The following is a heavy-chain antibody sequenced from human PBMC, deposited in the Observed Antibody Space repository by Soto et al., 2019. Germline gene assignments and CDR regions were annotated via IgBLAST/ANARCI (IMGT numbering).Heavy chain of an antibody. CDR2: ISYDGSNK. Sequence: QVQLVESGGGVVQPGRSLRLSCAASGFTFSNNAMDWVRQAPGKGLEWVAVISYDGSNKYIAESVKGRFTISRDNXKNTXXLQMXRXXAXXTAVYXXARGTTTSAFSAMDVWGQGTKVTVSS. V-gene: IGHV3-30-3*01. J-gene: IGHJ6*02. CDR3: ARGTTTSAFSAMDV. D-gene: IGHD1-1*01. CDR1: GFTFSNNA.